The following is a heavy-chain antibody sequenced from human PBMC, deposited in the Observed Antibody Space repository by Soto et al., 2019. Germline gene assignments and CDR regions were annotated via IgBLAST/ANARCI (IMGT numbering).Heavy chain of an antibody. CDR2: ISYDGNTK. CDR3: GREVRLGVAAAGYFDS. D-gene: IGHD6-25*01. V-gene: IGHV3-30*04. Sequence: QVHLAESGGGVVQPGRSLRLSCAASGFTFSNYPMNWVRQAPGKGLEWVAVISYDGNTKHYADSVKGRCTISRDNPRNTLYLQMNSLRVEDAAVYYCGREVRLGVAAAGYFDSWGQGAQVTVSS. CDR1: GFTFSNYP. J-gene: IGHJ4*02.